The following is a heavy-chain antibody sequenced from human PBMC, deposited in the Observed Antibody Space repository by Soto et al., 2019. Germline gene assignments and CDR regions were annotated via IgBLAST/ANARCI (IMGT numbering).Heavy chain of an antibody. CDR2: MFYSGAT. V-gene: IGHV4-39*01. CDR3: ARHKSGSDWLDP. Sequence: SETLSLTCDVSGDSISTSSYYWGWIRQPPGKGLEWIGCMFYSGATYYNPSLKNRVTLSVDTSNNEFSLKLVSVTAPDTAVYYCARHKSGSDWLDPWGQGTLVTVSS. D-gene: IGHD2-15*01. CDR1: GDSISTSSYY. J-gene: IGHJ5*02.